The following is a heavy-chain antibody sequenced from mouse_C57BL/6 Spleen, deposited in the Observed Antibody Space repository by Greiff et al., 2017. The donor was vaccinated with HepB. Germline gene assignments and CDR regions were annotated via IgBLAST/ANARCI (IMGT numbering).Heavy chain of an antibody. J-gene: IGHJ2*01. CDR2: ISSGGSYT. Sequence: DVKLQESGGDLVKPGGSLKLSCAASGFTFSSYGMSWVRQTPDKRLEWVATISSGGSYTYYPDSVKGRFTISRDNAKNTLYLQMSSLKSEDTAMYYCARHEDNYDYWGQGTTLTVSS. CDR1: GFTFSSYG. CDR3: ARHEDNYDY. V-gene: IGHV5-6*02. D-gene: IGHD1-3*01.